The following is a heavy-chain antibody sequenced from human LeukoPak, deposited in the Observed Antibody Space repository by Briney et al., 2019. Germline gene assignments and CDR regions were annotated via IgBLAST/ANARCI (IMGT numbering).Heavy chain of an antibody. CDR3: ARGSGGQHEFDY. D-gene: IGHD1-26*01. Sequence: GGSLRLSCAASGFTFSNYDMHWVRQTTGKGLEWVSGIGTAGDTYYTGSVKGRFTISRENAKNYLYLQMNTLRAGDTAVYYCARGSGGQHEFDYWGQGILVGVSS. V-gene: IGHV3-13*01. CDR2: IGTAGDT. J-gene: IGHJ4*02. CDR1: GFTFSNYD.